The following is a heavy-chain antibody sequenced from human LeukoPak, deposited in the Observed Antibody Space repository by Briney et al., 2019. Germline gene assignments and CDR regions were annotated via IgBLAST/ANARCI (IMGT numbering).Heavy chain of an antibody. J-gene: IGHJ4*02. D-gene: IGHD2-8*01. V-gene: IGHV1-18*01. Sequence: ASVKVSCKASGYSFTSYGISWVRQAPGQGLEWMGWISTYNANTDYALKLQGRVTLTTDTSTSTAYMELKSLRSDDTAVYYCAREECSIGVCYPSGYWGQGTLVTVSS. CDR3: AREECSIGVCYPSGY. CDR1: GYSFTSYG. CDR2: ISTYNANT.